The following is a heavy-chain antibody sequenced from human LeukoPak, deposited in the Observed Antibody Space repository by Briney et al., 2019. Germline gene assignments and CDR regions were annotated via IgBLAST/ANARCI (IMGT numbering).Heavy chain of an antibody. Sequence: GGSLRLSCAASGFTFSNAWMSWVRQAPGKGLEWVDRIKSKTDGGTTDYAAPVKGRFTISRDDSKNTLYLQMNSLKTEDTAVYYCTTAKSNWGQGTLVTVSS. J-gene: IGHJ4*02. CDR1: GFTFSNAW. CDR3: TTAKSN. CDR2: IKSKTDGGTT. V-gene: IGHV3-15*01. D-gene: IGHD6-6*01.